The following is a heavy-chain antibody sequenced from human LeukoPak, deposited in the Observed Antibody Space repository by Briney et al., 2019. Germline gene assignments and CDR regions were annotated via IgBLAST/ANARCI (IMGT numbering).Heavy chain of an antibody. D-gene: IGHD1-26*01. J-gene: IGHJ4*02. Sequence: ASVKVSCKASGYTFTSYGISWVRQAPGQGLEWMGWISAYNGNTNYAQKLQGRVTMTRDTSISTAYMELRSLRSDDTAVYYCARDLGHIVGATAFDYWGQGTLVTVSS. CDR2: ISAYNGNT. CDR1: GYTFTSYG. V-gene: IGHV1-18*01. CDR3: ARDLGHIVGATAFDY.